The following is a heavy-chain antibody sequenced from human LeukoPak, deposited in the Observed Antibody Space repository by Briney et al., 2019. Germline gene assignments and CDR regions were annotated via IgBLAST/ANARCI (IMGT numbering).Heavy chain of an antibody. V-gene: IGHV3-7*01. CDR3: ARDRLGAEYDY. CDR2: IKQDGTEK. Sequence: GGSLRLSCAASGFTFSTYWMSWVRQAPGKGLEWVANIKQDGTEKYYVDSVKGRFTVSRDNAKKSLYLQMNSLRAEDTAVYYCARDRLGAEYDYWGQGTLVSVSS. CDR1: GFTFSTYW. D-gene: IGHD3-16*01. J-gene: IGHJ4*02.